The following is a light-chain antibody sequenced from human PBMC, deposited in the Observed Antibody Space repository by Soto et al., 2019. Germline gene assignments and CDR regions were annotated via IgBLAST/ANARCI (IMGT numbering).Light chain of an antibody. Sequence: QSALTQPASASGSPGQSITISCTGTSSDVGGYNYVSWYQQHPGKAPKLMIYEVSNRPSGVSNRFSGSKSGNTASLTISGLQAEDEADYYCSSYTSSSTLYVFGTGSKLTVL. CDR1: SSDVGGYNY. V-gene: IGLV2-14*01. CDR2: EVS. J-gene: IGLJ1*01. CDR3: SSYTSSSTLYV.